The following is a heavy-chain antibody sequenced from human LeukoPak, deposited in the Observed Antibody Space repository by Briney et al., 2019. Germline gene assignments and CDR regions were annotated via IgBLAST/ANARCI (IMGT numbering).Heavy chain of an antibody. J-gene: IGHJ4*02. CDR2: IIAYNGNT. Sequence: GASVKVSCKASGYTFTSYGISWVRQAPGQGLEWMRWIIAYNGNTDYAQSLQGRVTMTIDTSTSTVYMELRSLRSDDTAVYYCARDVGRSYDLDYWGQGTLVTVSS. CDR1: GYTFTSYG. V-gene: IGHV1-18*01. CDR3: ARDVGRSYDLDY. D-gene: IGHD3-16*01.